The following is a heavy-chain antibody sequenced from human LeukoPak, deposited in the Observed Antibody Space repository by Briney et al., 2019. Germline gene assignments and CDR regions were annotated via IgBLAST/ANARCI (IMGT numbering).Heavy chain of an antibody. CDR2: INPNSGGT. J-gene: IGHJ4*02. CDR3: ARVSTRVVVAAYGY. Sequence: ASVKVSCKAFGYTFTSNYMHWVRQAPGQGLEWMGWINPNSGGTSYAQKFQGRVTMTRDTSISTAYMELSRLRSDDTAVYYCARVSTRVVVAAYGYWGQRTLVTVSS. CDR1: GYTFTSNY. D-gene: IGHD2-15*01. V-gene: IGHV1-2*02.